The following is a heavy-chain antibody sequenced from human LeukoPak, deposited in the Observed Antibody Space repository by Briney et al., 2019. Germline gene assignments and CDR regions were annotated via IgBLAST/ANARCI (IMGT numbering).Heavy chain of an antibody. CDR2: IYTSGST. CDR1: GGSISSYY. CDR3: ARAGSSWYLFYYFDY. V-gene: IGHV4-4*07. Sequence: SSETLSLTCTVSGGSISSYYWSWIRQPAGKGLEWIGRIYTSGSTNYNPSLKSRVTMSVDTSKNQFSLKLSSVTAADTAVYYCARAGSSWYLFYYFDYWGQGTLVTVSS. J-gene: IGHJ4*02. D-gene: IGHD6-13*01.